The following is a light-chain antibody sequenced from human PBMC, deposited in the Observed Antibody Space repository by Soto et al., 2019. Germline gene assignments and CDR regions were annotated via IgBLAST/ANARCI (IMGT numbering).Light chain of an antibody. CDR3: HQYGASPQT. CDR2: GAS. V-gene: IGKV3-20*01. CDR1: QTVSSSY. Sequence: EFVLTQSPGTLSLSPGERATLSCRASQTVSSSYLAWYQHKRGQAPRLLMYGASSRATGVPDRFSGWGSGTDFTLTISRLEPEDFAVYYCHQYGASPQTFGQGTKVDIK. J-gene: IGKJ1*01.